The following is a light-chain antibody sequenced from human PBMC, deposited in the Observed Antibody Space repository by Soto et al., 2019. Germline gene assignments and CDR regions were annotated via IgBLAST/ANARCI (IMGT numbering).Light chain of an antibody. CDR2: GAS. Sequence: EVVLTQSPGTLSLSPGERATVSCRASQTISRNYLAWYQNKPGQAPRLLIYGASTRATGIPDRFTGSGSGTDFTLTIARLEPEDFVVYYCQQYGGPVPWTFGQGTKVEV. CDR1: QTISRNY. V-gene: IGKV3-20*01. CDR3: QQYGGPVPWT. J-gene: IGKJ1*01.